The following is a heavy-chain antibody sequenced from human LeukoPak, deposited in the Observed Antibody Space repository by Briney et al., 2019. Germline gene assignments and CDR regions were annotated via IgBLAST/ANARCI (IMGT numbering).Heavy chain of an antibody. Sequence: GGSLRLSCAASGFTFSDYAMSWVRQAPGKGLEWVSAISGSASSTYHADSVKGRFTISRDNSKNTLYLQMNSLRAEDTAVYYCARSELGYNYYYMDVWGKGTTVTISS. V-gene: IGHV3-23*01. CDR2: ISGSASST. J-gene: IGHJ6*03. CDR3: ARSELGYNYYYMDV. D-gene: IGHD3-10*01. CDR1: GFTFSDYA.